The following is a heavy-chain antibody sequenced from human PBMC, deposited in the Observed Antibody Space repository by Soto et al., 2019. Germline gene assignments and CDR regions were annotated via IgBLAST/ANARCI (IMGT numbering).Heavy chain of an antibody. V-gene: IGHV2-5*01. CDR2: IYWNDDK. CDR3: AHRLGPTTVTPGFYYYYGMDV. Sequence: QITLKESGPTLVKPTQTLTLTCTFSGFSLSTSGVGMGWIRQPPGKALEWLALIYWNDDKRYSPSLKSRLTITKDTSKNQVVLTMTNMDPVDTATYYCAHRLGPTTVTPGFYYYYGMDVWGQGTTVTVSS. CDR1: GFSLSTSGVG. D-gene: IGHD4-4*01. J-gene: IGHJ6*02.